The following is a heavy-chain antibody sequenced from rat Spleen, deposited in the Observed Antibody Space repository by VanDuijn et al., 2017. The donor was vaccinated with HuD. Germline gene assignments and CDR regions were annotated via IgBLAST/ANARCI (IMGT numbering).Heavy chain of an antibody. CDR3: GRGGILRTSISVMDA. V-gene: IGHV5-19*01. J-gene: IGHJ4*01. CDR1: GFTFSNFG. CDR2: ISTGGGNT. D-gene: IGHD1-6*01. Sequence: EVQLVESGGGLVQPGRSLKLSCAASGFTFSNFGMHWTRQAPTKGLEWVASISTGGGNTYYRDSVKGRFTISRDNAKSTLYLQRDSLRSEDTATYYCGRGGILRTSISVMDAWGQGASVTVSS.